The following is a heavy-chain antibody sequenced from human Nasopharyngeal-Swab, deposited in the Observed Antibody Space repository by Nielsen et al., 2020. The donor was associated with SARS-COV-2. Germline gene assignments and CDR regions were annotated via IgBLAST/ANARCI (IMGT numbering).Heavy chain of an antibody. CDR2: IYYSGST. V-gene: IGHV4-30-4*01. CDR1: GGSISSGDYY. Sequence: SETLSLTCTVSGGSISSGDYYWSWIRQPPGRGLEWIGYIYYSGSTYYNPSLKSRVTISVDTSKNQFSLKLSSVTAADTAVYYCARETFVGGGYYLNDAFDIWGQGTMVTVSS. CDR3: ARETFVGGGYYLNDAFDI. J-gene: IGHJ3*02. D-gene: IGHD1-26*01.